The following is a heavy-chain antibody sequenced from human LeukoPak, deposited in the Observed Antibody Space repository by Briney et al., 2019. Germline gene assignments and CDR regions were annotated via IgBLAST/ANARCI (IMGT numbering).Heavy chain of an antibody. CDR1: GGSISSSSYY. D-gene: IGHD7-27*01. Sequence: SETLSLTCTVSGGSISSSSYYWGWIRQPPGKGLEWIGSIYYSGSTYYNPSLKSRVTISVDTSKNQFSLKLSSVTAADTAVYYCARAANWGSTLDYWGQGTLVTVSS. CDR3: ARAANWGSTLDY. J-gene: IGHJ4*02. V-gene: IGHV4-39*07. CDR2: IYYSGST.